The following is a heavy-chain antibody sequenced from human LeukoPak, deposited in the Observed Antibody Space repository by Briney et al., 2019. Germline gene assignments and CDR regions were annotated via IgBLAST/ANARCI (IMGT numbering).Heavy chain of an antibody. V-gene: IGHV1-18*01. CDR1: GYTFTSYG. CDR3: ARDIAYDVDY. Sequence: ASVKVSCKASGYTFTSYGFSWVRQAPGQGLEWVGWINTKTGQINLARKLQGRVTMTTDTSTRTAYMELRSLRSDDTAVYFCARDIAYDVDYWGPGTLVTVSS. CDR2: INTKTGQI. J-gene: IGHJ4*02. D-gene: IGHD3-16*01.